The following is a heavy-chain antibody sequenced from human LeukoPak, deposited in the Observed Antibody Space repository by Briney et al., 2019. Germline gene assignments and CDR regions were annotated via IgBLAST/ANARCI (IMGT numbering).Heavy chain of an antibody. CDR3: AKIPEAGKWLSDY. CDR2: ISGSGGST. D-gene: IGHD3-22*01. V-gene: IGHV3-23*01. J-gene: IGHJ4*02. CDR1: GFTFSSYA. Sequence: LSGGSLRLSCAASGFTFSSYAMSWVRQAPGKGLEWVSAISGSGGSTYYADSVKGRFTISRDNSKNTLYLQMNSLRAEDTAVYYCAKIPEAGKWLSDYWGQGTLVTVSS.